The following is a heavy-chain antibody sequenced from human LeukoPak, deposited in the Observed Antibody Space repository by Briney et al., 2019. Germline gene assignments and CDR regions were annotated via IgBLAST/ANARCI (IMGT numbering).Heavy chain of an antibody. CDR1: GASISNYY. Sequence: SETLSLTCTVSGASISNYYWSWIRQSPGKGLGWIGYMLYSGSTSQNPSLRSRVTISVDTSKNQVSLKLSSVTAADTAVYYCARSDIWGSYRFLDYWGQGALVTVSS. CDR3: ARSDIWGSYRFLDY. CDR2: MLYSGST. D-gene: IGHD3-16*02. J-gene: IGHJ4*02. V-gene: IGHV4-59*08.